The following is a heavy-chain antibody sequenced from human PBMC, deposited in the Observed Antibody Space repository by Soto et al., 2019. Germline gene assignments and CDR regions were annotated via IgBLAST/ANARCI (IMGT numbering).Heavy chain of an antibody. V-gene: IGHV3-53*01. CDR1: GFTVSNNY. D-gene: IGHD2-15*01. CDR2: IYSGGYT. CDR3: ARSRPDPDIVVVVAAYSAFDY. Sequence: GGSLRLSCAVSGFTVSNNYMSWVRQAPGKGLEGVSVIYSGGYTAYGDSVKGRFTISRDNSKNTLYLQMNSLRADDTAVYYCARSRPDPDIVVVVAAYSAFDYWGQGTLVTVSS. J-gene: IGHJ4*02.